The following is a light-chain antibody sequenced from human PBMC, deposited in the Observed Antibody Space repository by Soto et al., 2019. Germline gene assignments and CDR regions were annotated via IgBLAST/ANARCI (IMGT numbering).Light chain of an antibody. Sequence: EIVLTQSPGTLSLSVGERVTLSCRASQSVSSYLAWYQPTPGQAPRLLIYDTSNRATGTPDRFSGSGSGTDFTLTISRLEPEDFTVYYCQQYGSSPLTFGGGTTVEIK. V-gene: IGKV3-20*01. CDR2: DTS. CDR3: QQYGSSPLT. CDR1: QSVSSY. J-gene: IGKJ4*01.